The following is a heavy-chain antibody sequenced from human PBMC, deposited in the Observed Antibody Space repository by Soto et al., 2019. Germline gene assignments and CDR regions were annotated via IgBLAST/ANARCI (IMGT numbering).Heavy chain of an antibody. D-gene: IGHD2-2*01. CDR1: GFTFSSYA. J-gene: IGHJ4*02. V-gene: IGHV3-21*01. Sequence: EVQLVESGGGLVKPGGSLKLSCAASGFTFSSYAMNWVRQSPGEGLEWVSSITSSSTYIYYADSLKGRFSISRDNAKNSLYLQMNRLRAEDTDMYYCARGNCISTDCEYDYWGQGTLVTVSS. CDR2: ITSSSTYI. CDR3: ARGNCISTDCEYDY.